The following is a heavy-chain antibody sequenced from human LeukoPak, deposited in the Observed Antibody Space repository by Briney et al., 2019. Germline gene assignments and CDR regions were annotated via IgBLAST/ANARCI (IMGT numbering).Heavy chain of an antibody. D-gene: IGHD3-10*01. CDR3: ARDSSQYYYGSGSYYDY. CDR2: IYHSGST. J-gene: IGHJ4*02. V-gene: IGHV4-38-2*02. Sequence: PSETLSLTCTVSGYSISSGYYWGWIRQPPGKGLGWIGSIYHSGSTYYNPSLKSRVTISVDTSKNQFSLKLSSVTAADTAVYYCARDSSQYYYGSGSYYDYWGQGTLVTVSS. CDR1: GYSISSGYY.